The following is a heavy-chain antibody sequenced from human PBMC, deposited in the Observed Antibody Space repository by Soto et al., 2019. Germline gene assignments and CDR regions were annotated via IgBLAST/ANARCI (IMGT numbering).Heavy chain of an antibody. CDR1: GFSLSGTGMR. V-gene: IGHV2-70*04. Sequence: SGPTLVNPTQTLTLTCTVSGFSLSGTGMRVTWIRQPPGKALEWLARIDWEDTKLYSTSLKTRLTISKDTSKNQVVLTMTNMDPADTATYYCARAFYGMDVWGQGTSVTVSS. CDR3: ARAFYGMDV. CDR2: IDWEDTK. J-gene: IGHJ6*02.